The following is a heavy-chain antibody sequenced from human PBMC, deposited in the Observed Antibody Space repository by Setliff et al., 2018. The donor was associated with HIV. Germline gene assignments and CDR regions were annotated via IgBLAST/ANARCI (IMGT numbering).Heavy chain of an antibody. CDR2: RYYSGST. CDR3: ARLRYGSGIPLDV. J-gene: IGHJ6*03. CDR1: GASISSSTDY. D-gene: IGHD3-10*01. Sequence: KPSETLSLTCTVSGASISSSTDYWGWIRQSPGKGLEWIGSRYYSGSTYQNPSLKSRVTIPVDTSKNQFSLELSSVTAADTAVYYCARLRYGSGIPLDVWGTGISVTVS. V-gene: IGHV4-39*01.